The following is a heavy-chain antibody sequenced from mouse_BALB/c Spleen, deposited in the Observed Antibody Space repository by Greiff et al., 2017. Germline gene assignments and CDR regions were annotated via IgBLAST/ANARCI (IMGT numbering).Heavy chain of an antibody. CDR2: ISYSGST. CDR3: ASSYGSSLYAMDY. Sequence: VQLKQSGPSLVKPSQTLSLTCSVTGDSITSGYWNWIRKFPGNKLEYMGYISYSGSTYYNPSLKSRISITRDTSKNQYYLQLNSVTTEDTATYYCASSYGSSLYAMDYWGQGTSVTVSS. J-gene: IGHJ4*01. CDR1: GDSITSGY. D-gene: IGHD1-1*01. V-gene: IGHV3-8*02.